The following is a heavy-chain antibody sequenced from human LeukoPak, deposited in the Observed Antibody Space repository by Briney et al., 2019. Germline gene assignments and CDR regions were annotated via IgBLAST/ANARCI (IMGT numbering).Heavy chain of an antibody. CDR3: AKGHYGSGSYAPSVGIGMDV. J-gene: IGHJ6*02. Sequence: GGSLRLSCAASGFTFSNYIMSWVRRAPGKGLEWVSAISGNGGDTYYADSVKGRFTISRDNSKNTLYLQMNSLRAEDTAVFYCAKGHYGSGSYAPSVGIGMDVWGQGTTVTVSS. CDR2: ISGNGGDT. D-gene: IGHD3-10*01. CDR1: GFTFSNYI. V-gene: IGHV3-23*01.